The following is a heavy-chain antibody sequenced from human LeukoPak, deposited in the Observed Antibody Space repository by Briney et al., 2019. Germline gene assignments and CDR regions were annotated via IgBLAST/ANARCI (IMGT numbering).Heavy chain of an antibody. D-gene: IGHD5/OR15-5a*01. CDR1: GYTFTGYY. V-gene: IGHV1-2*02. J-gene: IGHJ4*02. CDR2: INPNSGGT. CDR3: AREKVSAIAS. Sequence: ASVKVSCKASGYTFTGYYMHWVRQAPGQGLEWMGWINPNSGGTNYAQKFQGRVTMTRDTSISTAYMELTRLTSDDTAVYYCAREKVSAIASWGQGTLVTVSS.